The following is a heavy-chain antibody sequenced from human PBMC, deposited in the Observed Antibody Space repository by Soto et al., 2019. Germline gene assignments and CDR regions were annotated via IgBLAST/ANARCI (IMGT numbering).Heavy chain of an antibody. CDR2: INAGDGNT. D-gene: IGHD2-21*01. CDR3: ARGGHIAVVPY. V-gene: IGHV1-3*01. J-gene: IGHJ4*02. Sequence: GASVKVSCKASGYTFTSYAMHWVRQAPGQGLEWMGLINAGDGNTKYSQKFLGRVTMTMDTSTSTAFMELTSLRSADTAVYYCARGGHIAVVPYWGQGTLVTVSS. CDR1: GYTFTSYA.